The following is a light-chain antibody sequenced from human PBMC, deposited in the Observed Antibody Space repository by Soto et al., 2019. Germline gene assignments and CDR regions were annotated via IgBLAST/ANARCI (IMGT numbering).Light chain of an antibody. V-gene: IGKV3D-15*01. J-gene: IGKJ4*01. CDR1: QSVSSN. Sequence: EIVMTQSPATLSVSPGERATLSCRASQSVSSNLAWYQQKPGQAPRLLIYGASTRATGIPARFSGSGSGTEFALHISSLQSGDFAVYYGQRYNNWPALTFGGGTKVEIK. CDR3: QRYNNWPALT. CDR2: GAS.